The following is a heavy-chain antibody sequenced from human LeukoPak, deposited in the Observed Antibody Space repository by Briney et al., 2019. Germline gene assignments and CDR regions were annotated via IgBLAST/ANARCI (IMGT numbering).Heavy chain of an antibody. J-gene: IGHJ4*02. D-gene: IGHD3-22*01. Sequence: SGPTLVNPTQTLTLTCTFSGFSLSASEVSVSWIRPPPGKALDWLSRIAWDGDQFYRTSLQTRLTISEDTSRNQVVLTMTNMDPVDTATYDCARARTNVHFDTNRYFYYFDYWGQGALVTVAS. CDR1: GFSLSASEVS. V-gene: IGHV2-70*17. CDR2: IAWDGDQ. CDR3: ARARTNVHFDTNRYFYYFDY.